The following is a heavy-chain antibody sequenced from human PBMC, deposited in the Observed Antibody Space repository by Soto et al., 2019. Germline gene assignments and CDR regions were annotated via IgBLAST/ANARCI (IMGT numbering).Heavy chain of an antibody. CDR3: ARGSGCSGGSCLSEPYLYFDY. CDR2: IYYSGST. J-gene: IGHJ4*02. V-gene: IGHV4-59*01. D-gene: IGHD2-15*01. Sequence: PSETLSLTCTASGGSISSYYWSWIRQPPGKGLEWIGYIYYSGSTNYNPSLKSRVTISVDTSKNQFSLKLSSVTAADTAVYYCARGSGCSGGSCLSEPYLYFDYWGQGTLVTVSS. CDR1: GGSISSYY.